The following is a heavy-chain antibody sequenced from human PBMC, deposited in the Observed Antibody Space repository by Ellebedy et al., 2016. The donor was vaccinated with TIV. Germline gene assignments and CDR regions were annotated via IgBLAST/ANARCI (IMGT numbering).Heavy chain of an antibody. D-gene: IGHD1-26*01. CDR3: ARDRVVGAMNYYYYGMDV. V-gene: IGHV4-39*07. CDR1: GGSVSSSDYH. J-gene: IGHJ6*02. CDR2: IYHSGST. Sequence: SETLSLTXTVSGGSVSSSDYHWGWIRQPPGKGLEWIGSIYHSGSTNYNPSLKSRVTISVDKSKNQFSLKLSSVTAADTAVYYCARDRVVGAMNYYYYGMDVWGQGTTVTVSS.